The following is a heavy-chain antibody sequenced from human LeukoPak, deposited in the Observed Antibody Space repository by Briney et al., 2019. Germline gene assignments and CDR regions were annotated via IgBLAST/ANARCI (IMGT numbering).Heavy chain of an antibody. D-gene: IGHD3-10*01. V-gene: IGHV4-34*01. Sequence: SETRSLTSAVYGGSFGGFYWSWIRHPPGKVLGWIGEINPRGSPNTNPCLKTRFSISGATSRTQFSLKLSSVTAADTAVYYCARARLMVVRGVIILNHFDTWGQGTMVTVSS. J-gene: IGHJ3*02. CDR1: GGSFGGFY. CDR2: INPRGSP. CDR3: ARARLMVVRGVIILNHFDT.